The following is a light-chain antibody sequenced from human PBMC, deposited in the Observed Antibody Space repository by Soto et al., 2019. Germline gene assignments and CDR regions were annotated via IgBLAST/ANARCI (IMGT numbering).Light chain of an antibody. CDR2: FTS. CDR3: QQYGTSPVT. CDR1: QTVSDNF. Sequence: EIVLTQFPGILSLSPGERATLSCRASQTVSDNFLAWYQQKPGQSPRLLIYFTSSRATGIPDRFRGSGSGTDFTLTISRLEPEDFAVYYCQQYGTSPVTLGQGTKLEIQ. J-gene: IGKJ2*01. V-gene: IGKV3-20*01.